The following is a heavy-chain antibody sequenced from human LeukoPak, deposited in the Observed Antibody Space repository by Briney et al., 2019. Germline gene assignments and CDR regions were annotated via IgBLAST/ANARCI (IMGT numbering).Heavy chain of an antibody. Sequence: GGSLRLSCAASGFTFSSYSMNWVRQAPGKGLEWVSSISSSSSCIYYADSVKGRFTISRDNAKNSLYLQMNSLRAEDTAVYYCARGPYDYVWGSYRPLFDYWGQGTLVTVSS. J-gene: IGHJ4*02. CDR1: GFTFSSYS. D-gene: IGHD3-16*02. CDR2: ISSSSSCI. CDR3: ARGPYDYVWGSYRPLFDY. V-gene: IGHV3-21*01.